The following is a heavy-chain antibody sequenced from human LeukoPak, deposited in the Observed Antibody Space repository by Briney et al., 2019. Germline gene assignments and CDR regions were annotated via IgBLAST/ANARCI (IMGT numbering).Heavy chain of an antibody. J-gene: IGHJ6*03. D-gene: IGHD2-2*01. CDR2: INPNSGGT. V-gene: IGHV1-2*02. CDR3: ARDLRYCSSTSCYYYYMDV. Sequence: ASVKVSCKASGYTFTSYGISWVRQAPGQGLEWMGWINPNSGGTNYAQKFQGRVTMTRDTSISTAYMELSRLRSDDTAVYYCARDLRYCSSTSCYYYYMDVWGKGTTVTVSS. CDR1: GYTFTSYG.